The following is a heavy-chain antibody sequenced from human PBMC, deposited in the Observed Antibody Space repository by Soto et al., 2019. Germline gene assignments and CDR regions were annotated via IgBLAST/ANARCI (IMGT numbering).Heavy chain of an antibody. CDR1: GGTFSSYA. D-gene: IGHD2-2*01. CDR3: AGEGYCSSTSCPRHYYGMDV. CDR2: IIPIFGTA. V-gene: IGHV1-69*01. J-gene: IGHJ6*02. Sequence: QVQLVQSGAEVKKPGSSVKVSCKASGGTFSSYAISWVRQAPGQGLEWMGGIIPIFGTANYAQKFQGRVTITADESTSKAYMELSSLRSEDTAVYYCAGEGYCSSTSCPRHYYGMDVWGQGTTVTVSS.